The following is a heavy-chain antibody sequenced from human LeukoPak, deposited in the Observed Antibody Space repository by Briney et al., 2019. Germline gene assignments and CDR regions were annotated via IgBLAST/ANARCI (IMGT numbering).Heavy chain of an antibody. V-gene: IGHV4-34*01. CDR2: INHSGST. CDR3: ARLRSGSYGPYYFDY. D-gene: IGHD1-26*01. CDR1: GGSFSGYY. J-gene: IGHJ4*02. Sequence: SETLSLTCAVYGGSFSGYYWSWIRQPPGKGLEWIGEINHSGSTNYNPSLKSRVTISVDTSKNQFSLKLSSVTAADTAVYYCARLRSGSYGPYYFDYWGQGTLVTVSS.